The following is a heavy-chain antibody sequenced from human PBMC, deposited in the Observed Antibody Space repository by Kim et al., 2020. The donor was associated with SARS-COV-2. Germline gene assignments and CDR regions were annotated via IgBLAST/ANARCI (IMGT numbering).Heavy chain of an antibody. V-gene: IGHV3-7*01. CDR2: INQDGNDM. Sequence: GGSLRLSCAASGFTFSSHWMSWVRQAPGKGLEWVANINQDGNDMYYVDSVKGRFTLSRDNAKNSLYLQMNSLRAEDTGVYYCARTIAAPGIAYWGQGTLV. D-gene: IGHD6-13*01. J-gene: IGHJ4*02. CDR1: GFTFSSHW. CDR3: ARTIAAPGIAY.